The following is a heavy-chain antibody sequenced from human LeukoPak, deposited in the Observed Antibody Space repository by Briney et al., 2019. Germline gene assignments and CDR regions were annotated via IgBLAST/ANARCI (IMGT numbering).Heavy chain of an antibody. V-gene: IGHV3-30*02. CDR1: GFTFSSYG. CDR2: IWYDGSNK. Sequence: PGGSLRLSCAASGFTFSSYGMHWVRQAPGKGLEWVAVIWYDGSNKYYADSVKGRFTISRDNSKNTLYLQMNSLRAEDTAVYYCAKDAIAVAAYYYMDVWGKGTTVTVSS. D-gene: IGHD6-19*01. CDR3: AKDAIAVAAYYYMDV. J-gene: IGHJ6*03.